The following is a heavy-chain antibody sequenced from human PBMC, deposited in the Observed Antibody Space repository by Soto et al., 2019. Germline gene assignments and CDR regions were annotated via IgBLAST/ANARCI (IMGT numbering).Heavy chain of an antibody. D-gene: IGHD6-13*01. J-gene: IGHJ4*02. CDR3: ARYRREAVAGYTLDN. CDR2: VYNSGST. Sequence: SETLSLTCTVSGGSISSNYWTWIRQPPGKGLEWIGYVYNSGSTNYNPSLKSRVTISEDTPKSQFSLKVNSMTAADTAVYYCARYRREAVAGYTLDNWGQGILVTVSS. CDR1: GGSISSNY. V-gene: IGHV4-59*01.